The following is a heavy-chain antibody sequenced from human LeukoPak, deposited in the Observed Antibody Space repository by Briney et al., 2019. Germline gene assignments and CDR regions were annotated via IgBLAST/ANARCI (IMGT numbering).Heavy chain of an antibody. V-gene: IGHV4-59*08. Sequence: PSETLSLTCTVSGGCISSYYWSWIRQPPGKGLEWIGYIYYSGSTNYNPSLKSRVTISVDTSKNQFSLKLSSVTAADTAVYYCARHTYGSSSFDYWGQGTLVTVSS. D-gene: IGHD6-6*01. CDR2: IYYSGST. CDR1: GGCISSYY. CDR3: ARHTYGSSSFDY. J-gene: IGHJ4*02.